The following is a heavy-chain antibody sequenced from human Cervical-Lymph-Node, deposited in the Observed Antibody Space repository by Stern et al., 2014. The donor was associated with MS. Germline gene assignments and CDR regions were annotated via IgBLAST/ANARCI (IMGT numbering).Heavy chain of an antibody. J-gene: IGHJ5*02. V-gene: IGHV1-46*01. D-gene: IGHD3-10*01. CDR1: GYTFTSHY. CDR2: FNPSSDPT. Sequence: QVQLVQSGAEGKKPGASVTVSCKASGYTFTSHYIHWVRQAPGQGLEWMGIFNPSSDPTSSAPLFQGRLTMTWDTSTSTVNMHLSSLTSEDTAVYYCARGFVSTANWFDHWGQGTLVTVSS. CDR3: ARGFVSTANWFDH.